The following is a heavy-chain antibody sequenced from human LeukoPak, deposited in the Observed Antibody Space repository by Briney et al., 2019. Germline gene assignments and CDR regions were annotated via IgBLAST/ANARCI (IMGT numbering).Heavy chain of an antibody. Sequence: AASVKVSCKASGYTFTSYDISWVRQAPGQGLEWVGWISAYIGNTNYAQNLQGRVTMTTDTSTSTAYMELRSLRSDDTAVYYCARDRASSSDWYLGYWGQGTLVTVSS. CDR2: ISAYIGNT. D-gene: IGHD6-19*01. V-gene: IGHV1-18*01. CDR3: ARDRASSSDWYLGY. CDR1: GYTFTSYD. J-gene: IGHJ4*02.